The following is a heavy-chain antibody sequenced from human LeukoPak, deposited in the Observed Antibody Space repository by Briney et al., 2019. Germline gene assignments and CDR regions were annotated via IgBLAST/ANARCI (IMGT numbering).Heavy chain of an antibody. D-gene: IGHD3-9*01. CDR1: GGTFNRNA. Sequence: GASVKVSCKASGGTFNRNAISWVRQAPGQGLEWMGWINPYSGGTNFAQKFRGRVTMTRDTSINTAYLEVTGLRSDDTAHYYCATLTTSKITSLYYFEDWGQGTLVTVSS. CDR3: ATLTTSKITSLYYFED. J-gene: IGHJ4*02. V-gene: IGHV1-2*02. CDR2: INPYSGGT.